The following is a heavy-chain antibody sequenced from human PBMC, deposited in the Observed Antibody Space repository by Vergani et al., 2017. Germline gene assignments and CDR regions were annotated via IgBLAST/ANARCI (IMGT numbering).Heavy chain of an antibody. CDR3: ARASKEDWFDP. J-gene: IGHJ5*02. CDR2: IYHTGSA. V-gene: IGHV4-38-2*02. Sequence: QVQLLESGPGLLKPSETLSLTCSVSGYSITSGYYWGWIRQPPGRGLEWIGSIYHTGSAYYNPSLKSRVTVSVDTSMNQVSLKLSSVTAADTAVYYCARASKEDWFDPWGQGTLVTVSS. CDR1: GYSITSGYY.